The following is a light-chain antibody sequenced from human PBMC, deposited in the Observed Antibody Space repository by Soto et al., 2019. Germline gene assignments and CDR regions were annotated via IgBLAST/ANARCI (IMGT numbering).Light chain of an antibody. V-gene: IGKV3-15*01. J-gene: IGKJ4*01. CDR2: GAS. Sequence: EIVMTQSPATLSVSPGEGATLSCRASLSVSSNLAWYQQKPGQAPRLLIFGASTRATGIPARFSGSGSGAEFSLTISALQSEDFAIYDCQQYSNWPLTFGGGTKVGIK. CDR3: QQYSNWPLT. CDR1: LSVSSN.